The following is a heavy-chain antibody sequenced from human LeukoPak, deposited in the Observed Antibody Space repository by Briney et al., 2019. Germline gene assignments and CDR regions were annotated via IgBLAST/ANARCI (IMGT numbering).Heavy chain of an antibody. CDR1: GYTFTGYY. J-gene: IGHJ6*03. CDR3: ARAPSSSWHYMDA. V-gene: IGHV1-2*02. CDR2: INPNSGGT. D-gene: IGHD6-13*01. Sequence: ASVKVSCKASGYTFTGYYMHWVRQAPGQGLEWMGWINPNSGGTNYAQKFQGRVTMTRDTSISTAYMELSRLRSDDTAVYYCARAPSSSWHYMDAWGKGTTVTVSS.